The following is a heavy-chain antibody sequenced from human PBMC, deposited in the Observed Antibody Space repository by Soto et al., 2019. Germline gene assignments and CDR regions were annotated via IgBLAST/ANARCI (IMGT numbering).Heavy chain of an antibody. J-gene: IGHJ4*02. D-gene: IGHD2-15*01. CDR1: GGTFSSYA. V-gene: IGHV1-69*13. Sequence: ASVKVSCKASGGTFSSYAISWVRQAPGQGLEWMGGIIPIFGTANYAQKFQGRVTITADESTSTAYMELSSLRSEDTAVYYCARDLLGYCSGGSCYPFDYWGQGTLVTVSS. CDR3: ARDLLGYCSGGSCYPFDY. CDR2: IIPIFGTA.